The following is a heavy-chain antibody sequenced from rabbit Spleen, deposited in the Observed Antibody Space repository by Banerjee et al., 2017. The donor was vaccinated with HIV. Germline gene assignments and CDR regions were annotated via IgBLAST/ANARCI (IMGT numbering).Heavy chain of an antibody. Sequence: QEQLEESGGDLVKPEGSLTLTCTASGFSFSSGYDMSWVRQAPGKGLERIGYIDPVFGTTYYASWAKGRFTISKTSSTTVTLQMTSLTVADTATYFCARDLVGVIGWNFYLWCPGTLVTVS. D-gene: IGHD1-1*01. V-gene: IGHV1S45*01. J-gene: IGHJ4*01. CDR1: GFSFSSGYD. CDR3: ARDLVGVIGWNFYL. CDR2: IDPVFGTT.